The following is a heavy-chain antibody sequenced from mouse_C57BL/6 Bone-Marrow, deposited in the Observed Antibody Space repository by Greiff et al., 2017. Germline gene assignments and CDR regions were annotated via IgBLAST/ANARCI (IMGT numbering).Heavy chain of an antibody. CDR3: ARHRSMDY. CDR2: ISSGGSYT. J-gene: IGHJ4*01. V-gene: IGHV5-6*01. Sequence: EVKLVESGGDLVKPGGSLKLSCAASGFTFSSYGMSWVRQTPDKRLEWVATISSGGSYTDYPDSVKGRFTISRDNAKNTLYLQMSSLKSEDTAMYYCARHRSMDYWGQGTSVTVSS. CDR1: GFTFSSYG.